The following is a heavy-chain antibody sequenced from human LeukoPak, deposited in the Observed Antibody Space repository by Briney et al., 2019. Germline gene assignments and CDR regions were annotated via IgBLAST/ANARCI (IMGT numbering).Heavy chain of an antibody. V-gene: IGHV1-69*06. J-gene: IGHJ5*02. CDR3: ARTRITMVRGVPTDWFDP. CDR1: GYSLSDHY. D-gene: IGHD3-10*01. Sequence: SVKVSCKASGYSLSDHYMHWVRQAPGQGLEWMGGIIPIFGTANYAQKFQGRVTITADKSTSTAYMELSSLRSEDTAVYYCARTRITMVRGVPTDWFDPWGQGTLVTVSS. CDR2: IIPIFGTA.